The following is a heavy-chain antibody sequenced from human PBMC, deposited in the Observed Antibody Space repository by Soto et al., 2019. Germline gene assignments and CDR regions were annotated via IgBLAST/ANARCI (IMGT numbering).Heavy chain of an antibody. CDR3: AREGRLAATIFHNSFDP. Sequence: SGTLSLTCAISGASVSNHSAAWNCIRQSPSRGVEWLGSTYYSSKWFNNYALSVKGRITINPDTSKNQFSLQLNSVTPEDTAVYYCAREGRLAATIFHNSFDPWGQGTLVTVSS. J-gene: IGHJ5*02. V-gene: IGHV6-1*01. CDR1: GASVSNHSAA. CDR2: TYYSSKWFN. D-gene: IGHD3-3*02.